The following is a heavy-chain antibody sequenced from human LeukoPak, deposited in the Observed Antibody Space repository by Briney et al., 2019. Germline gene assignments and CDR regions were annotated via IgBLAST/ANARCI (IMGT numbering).Heavy chain of an antibody. CDR2: ISVYNGNT. V-gene: IGHV1-18*01. Sequence: EASVKVYCKASGYTFSAYGISWVRQAPGQGLEWMGWISVYNGNTNYAQKVQGRVALTTDTSTSTAYMELRSLRSDDTAVYFCARDSHIAEVAYYFDYWGQGTLVTVSS. CDR3: ARDSHIAEVAYYFDY. D-gene: IGHD6-13*01. J-gene: IGHJ4*02. CDR1: GYTFSAYG.